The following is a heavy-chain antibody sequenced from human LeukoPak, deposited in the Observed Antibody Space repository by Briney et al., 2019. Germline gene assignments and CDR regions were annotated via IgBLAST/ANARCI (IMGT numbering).Heavy chain of an antibody. CDR1: GFTFSSYS. D-gene: IGHD4-23*01. CDR2: ISSSSSTI. Sequence: PGGSLRLSCAASGFTFSSYSMNWVRQVPGKGLEWVSYISSSSSTIYYADSVKGRFTISRDNARNSVYLQMNSLRAEDTAVYYCARGGLGNFDWGQGTLVTVSS. J-gene: IGHJ4*02. V-gene: IGHV3-48*01. CDR3: ARGGLGNFD.